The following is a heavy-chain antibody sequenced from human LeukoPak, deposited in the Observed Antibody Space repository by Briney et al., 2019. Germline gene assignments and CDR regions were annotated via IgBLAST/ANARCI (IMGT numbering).Heavy chain of an antibody. D-gene: IGHD1-26*01. CDR3: ARIVGAPNWFDP. CDR2: IYSSGST. V-gene: IGHV4-39*07. Sequence: SETLSLTCTVSGGSISSSSYYWVRIRQPPGKGLEGIGSIYSSGSTYYNPSLKSRVTISVDTSKNQFSLKLSSVTAADTAVYYCARIVGAPNWFDPWGQGTLVTVSS. CDR1: GGSISSSSYY. J-gene: IGHJ5*02.